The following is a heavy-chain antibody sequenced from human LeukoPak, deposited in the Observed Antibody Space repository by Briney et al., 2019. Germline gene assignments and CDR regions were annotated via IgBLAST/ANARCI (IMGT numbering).Heavy chain of an antibody. CDR3: ARVPLRLGELSLGYYFDY. V-gene: IGHV4-39*07. D-gene: IGHD3-16*02. CDR2: IYYSGST. Sequence: GSLRLSCAASGFTFSRYWMSWVRQPPGKGLEWIGSIYYSGSTYYNPSLKSRVTISVDTSKNQFSLKLSSVTAADTAVYYCARVPLRLGELSLGYYFDYWGQGTLATVSS. J-gene: IGHJ4*02. CDR1: GFTFSRYW.